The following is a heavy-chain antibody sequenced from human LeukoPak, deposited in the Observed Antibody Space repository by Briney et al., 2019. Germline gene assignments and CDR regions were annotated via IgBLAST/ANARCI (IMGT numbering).Heavy chain of an antibody. Sequence: PGGSLRLSCAASGXTFSYYSMNWVRQAPGKGLECVSSISSSSSSTYYADSVRGRFTISRDNAKNSLYLQMNSLRAEDTAVYYCARGRRGSLNWGRGTLVTVSS. J-gene: IGHJ4*02. D-gene: IGHD1-26*01. V-gene: IGHV3-21*01. CDR3: ARGRRGSLN. CDR1: GXTFSYYS. CDR2: ISSSSSST.